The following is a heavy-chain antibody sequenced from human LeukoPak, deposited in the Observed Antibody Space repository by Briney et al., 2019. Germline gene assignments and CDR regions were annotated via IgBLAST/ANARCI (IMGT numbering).Heavy chain of an antibody. CDR3: ATYNYYDSSGFGGENWFDP. V-gene: IGHV1-69*02. CDR1: GGTFSSYT. CDR2: IIPILGIA. D-gene: IGHD3-22*01. Sequence: SVKVSCKASGGTFSSYTISWVRQAPGRGLEWMGRIIPILGIANYAQKFQGRVTITADKSTSTAYMELSSLRSEDTAVYYCATYNYYDSSGFGGENWFDPWGQGTLVTVSS. J-gene: IGHJ5*02.